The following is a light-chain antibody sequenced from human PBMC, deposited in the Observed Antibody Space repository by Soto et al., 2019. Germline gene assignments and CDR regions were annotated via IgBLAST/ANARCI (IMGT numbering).Light chain of an antibody. J-gene: IGLJ2*01. V-gene: IGLV2-8*01. CDR1: SSDVGSYKY. Sequence: QSVLTQPPSASGSPGQSVTISCTGTSSDVGSYKYVSWYQQHPGKAPKLMIYEVDKRPSGVPDRFSGSKSGNTASLIVSGLQTEDEADYYCSSDAGSNNFVFGGGTKLTVL. CDR3: SSDAGSNNFV. CDR2: EVD.